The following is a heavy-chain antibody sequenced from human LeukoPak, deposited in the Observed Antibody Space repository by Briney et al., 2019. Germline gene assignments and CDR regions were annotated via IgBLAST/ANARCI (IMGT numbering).Heavy chain of an antibody. CDR2: INYFGRT. CDR3: ARYDIVATNWFDP. CDR1: GGSFSDYY. Sequence: PSETLSLTCAVYGGSFSDYYWNWISQPPGKGLEWIGEINYFGRTNYKPSLKSRVTISGDTCKNQFSLKLNSVTAADTAVYYCARYDIVATNWFDPWGQGTLVTVSS. D-gene: IGHD5-12*01. J-gene: IGHJ5*02. V-gene: IGHV4-34*01.